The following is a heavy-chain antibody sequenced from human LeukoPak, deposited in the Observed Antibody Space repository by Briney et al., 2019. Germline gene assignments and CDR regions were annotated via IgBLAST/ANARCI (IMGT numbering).Heavy chain of an antibody. D-gene: IGHD2-2*01. Sequence: GASVKVSCKASGYTFTNYGVCWVRQAPGQGLECMGWISAYNGNTDYAQKLQGRVTMTTDTSTSTAYMELRSVRSDDTAVYYCARVLAYCSSTSCHDYWGQGTLVTV. J-gene: IGHJ4*02. V-gene: IGHV1-18*01. CDR3: ARVLAYCSSTSCHDY. CDR2: ISAYNGNT. CDR1: GYTFTNYG.